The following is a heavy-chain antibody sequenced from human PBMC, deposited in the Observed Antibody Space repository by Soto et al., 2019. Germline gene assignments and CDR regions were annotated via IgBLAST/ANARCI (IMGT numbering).Heavy chain of an antibody. V-gene: IGHV3-30-3*01. Sequence: GGSLRLSCAASGFTFSSYAMHWVRQAPGKGLEWVAVISYDGSNKYYADSVKGRFTISRDNSKNTLYLQMNSLRAEDTAVYYCAREAYCGGDCYSALSAFDIWGQGTMVTVSS. CDR2: ISYDGSNK. CDR3: AREAYCGGDCYSALSAFDI. J-gene: IGHJ3*02. D-gene: IGHD2-21*02. CDR1: GFTFSSYA.